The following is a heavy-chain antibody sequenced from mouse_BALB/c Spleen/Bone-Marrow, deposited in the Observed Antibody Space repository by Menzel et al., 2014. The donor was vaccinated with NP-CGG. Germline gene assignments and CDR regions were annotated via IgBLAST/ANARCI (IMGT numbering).Heavy chain of an antibody. V-gene: IGHV14-3*02. CDR1: GFNIKDTY. J-gene: IGHJ2*01. D-gene: IGHD1-1*01. CDR2: IDPANGNT. Sequence: VHVKQSGAELVKPGASVKLSCTASGFNIKDTYMHWVKQRPEQGLEWIGRIDPANGNTKYDPKFQGKATITADTSINSAYLQHSSLTSEHTAVYYCARSYGRSPFDDWGQGTPRTGPS. CDR3: ARSYGRSPFDD.